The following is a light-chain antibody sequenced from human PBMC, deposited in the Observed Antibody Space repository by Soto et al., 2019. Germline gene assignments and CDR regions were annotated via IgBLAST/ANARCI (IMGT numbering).Light chain of an antibody. CDR3: SAYTTSSTRG. Sequence: QSALTQPASVSGSPGQSIAISCTGSSSDVGIYNYVSWYQQQPGKVPKLIIYAVSNRPSGVSNRFSGSKSGNTASLTISGLQAEDEADYYCSAYTTSSTRGFGTGTKVT. CDR1: SSDVGIYNY. V-gene: IGLV2-14*01. CDR2: AVS. J-gene: IGLJ1*01.